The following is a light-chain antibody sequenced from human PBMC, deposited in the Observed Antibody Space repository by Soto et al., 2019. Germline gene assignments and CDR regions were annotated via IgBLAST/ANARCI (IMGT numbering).Light chain of an antibody. CDR2: YDS. CDR1: NIGSKS. Sequence: YELTQPPSVSVAPGKTARITCGGNNIGSKSVHWYQQKPGQAPVLVIYYDSDRPSGIPERFSGSNSGNTATLTISRVEAGDEADYYCQVWDSSSDRGVFGGGTKLTVL. CDR3: QVWDSSSDRGV. V-gene: IGLV3-21*04. J-gene: IGLJ2*01.